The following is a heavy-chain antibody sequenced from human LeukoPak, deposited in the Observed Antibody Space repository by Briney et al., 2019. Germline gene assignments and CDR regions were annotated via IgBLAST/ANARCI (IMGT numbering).Heavy chain of an antibody. D-gene: IGHD1-14*01. CDR1: GFTVNNKY. J-gene: IGHJ1*01. V-gene: IGHV3-53*01. CDR2: IYTGVTT. Sequence: GGSLRLSCVASGFTVNNKYMSWVRQAPGKGLEWVSIIYTGVTTYYADSVKGRFTISRDDSKNTLYLEMKSLRAEDTAVYYCANTGGSDRIPGVYFQHWGQGTLVTVSS. CDR3: ANTGGSDRIPGVYFQH.